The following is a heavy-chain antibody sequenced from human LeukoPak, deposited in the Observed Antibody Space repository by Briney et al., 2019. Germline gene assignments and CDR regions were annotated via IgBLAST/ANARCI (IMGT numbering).Heavy chain of an antibody. Sequence: SETLSLTCTVSGGSISSYYWSWIRQPPGKGLEWIGYIYYSGSTNYNPSLKSRVTLSVDTSKNQFSLKLSSVTAADTAVYYCARVMTTVTTFFDYWGQGTLVTVSS. CDR1: GGSISSYY. CDR3: ARVMTTVTTFFDY. J-gene: IGHJ4*02. CDR2: IYYSGST. D-gene: IGHD4-17*01. V-gene: IGHV4-59*01.